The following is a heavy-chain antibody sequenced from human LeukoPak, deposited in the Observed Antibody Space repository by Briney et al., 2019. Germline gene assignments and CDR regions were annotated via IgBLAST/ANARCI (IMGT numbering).Heavy chain of an antibody. CDR1: GGSISNYY. D-gene: IGHD6-13*01. V-gene: IGHV4-59*12. J-gene: IGHJ4*02. Sequence: PSETLSLTCTVSGGSISNYYWSWIRQPPGKGLEWIGYIYYSGSTNYNPSLKSRVTISVDKSKNQFSLKLGSVTAADTAVYYCARVEQQLQVYDYWGQGTLVTVSS. CDR3: ARVEQQLQVYDY. CDR2: IYYSGST.